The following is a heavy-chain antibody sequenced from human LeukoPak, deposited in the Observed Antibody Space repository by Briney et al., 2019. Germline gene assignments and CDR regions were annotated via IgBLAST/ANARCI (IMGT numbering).Heavy chain of an antibody. CDR3: ARDQLWFGELLFDY. V-gene: IGHV3-7*04. Sequence: GGSLRLSCVASGFTFSSYWMSWVRQAPGKGLEWVANIKQDGSEKYYVDSVKGRFTISRDNAKNSLYLQMNSLRAEDTAVYYCARDQLWFGELLFDYWGQGTLVTVSS. CDR2: IKQDGSEK. J-gene: IGHJ4*02. D-gene: IGHD3-10*01. CDR1: GFTFSSYW.